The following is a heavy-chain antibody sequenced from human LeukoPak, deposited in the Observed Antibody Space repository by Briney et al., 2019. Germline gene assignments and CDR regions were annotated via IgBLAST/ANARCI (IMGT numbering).Heavy chain of an antibody. V-gene: IGHV1-2*02. CDR3: ARDESSGSNYYYYGMDV. CDR2: INPNSGGT. J-gene: IGHJ6*02. CDR1: GYTFTGYY. Sequence: ASVKVSCKASGYTFTGYYMHWVRQAPGQGLEWMGWINPNSGGTNYAQKFQGRVTMTRDTSISTAYMELSRLRSDDTAVYYCARDESSGSNYYYYGMDVWGQGTTVTVSS. D-gene: IGHD6-19*01.